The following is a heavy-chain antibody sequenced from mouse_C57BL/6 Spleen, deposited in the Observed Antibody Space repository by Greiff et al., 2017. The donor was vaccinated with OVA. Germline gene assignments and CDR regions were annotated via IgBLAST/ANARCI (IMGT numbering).Heavy chain of an antibody. D-gene: IGHD4-1*01. Sequence: VKLMESGPGLVQPSQSLSITCTVSGFSLTSYGVHWVRQSPGKGLEWLGVIWSGGSTDYNAAFISRLSISKDNSKSQVFFKMNSLQADDTAIYYCARANWESLYYFDYWGQGTTLTVSS. V-gene: IGHV2-2*01. J-gene: IGHJ2*01. CDR2: IWSGGST. CDR3: ARANWESLYYFDY. CDR1: GFSLTSYG.